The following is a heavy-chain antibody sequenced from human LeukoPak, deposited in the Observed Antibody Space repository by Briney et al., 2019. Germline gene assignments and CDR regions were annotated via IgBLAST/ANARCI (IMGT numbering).Heavy chain of an antibody. V-gene: IGHV1-2*02. CDR1: GFTFTDYY. Sequence: ASVKVSCKASGFTFTDYYMHWVRLAPGQGLEWMGYINPHSGVTSFPQKFRDRVTLTTDTSISAAYMELSSLISDDTAMYYCVREGITKAFDLWGQGALVTVSS. CDR2: INPHSGVT. CDR3: VREGITKAFDL. D-gene: IGHD1-14*01. J-gene: IGHJ4*02.